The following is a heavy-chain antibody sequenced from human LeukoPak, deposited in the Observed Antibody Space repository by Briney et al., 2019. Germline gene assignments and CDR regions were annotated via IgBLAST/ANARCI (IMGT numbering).Heavy chain of an antibody. D-gene: IGHD2-2*01. CDR1: GFTFSSYS. CDR3: ARAGEVPAAIRDAFDI. Sequence: GGSLRLSCAASGFTFSSYSMNWVRQAPGKGLEWVSYISSSSSTIYYADSVKGRFTISRDNAKNSLYLQMYSLRAEDTAVYYCARAGEVPAAIRDAFDIWGQGTMVTVSS. CDR2: ISSSSSTI. V-gene: IGHV3-48*01. J-gene: IGHJ3*02.